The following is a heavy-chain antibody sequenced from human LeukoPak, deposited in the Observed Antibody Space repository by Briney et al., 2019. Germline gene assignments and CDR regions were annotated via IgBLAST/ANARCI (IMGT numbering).Heavy chain of an antibody. Sequence: GGSLRLSCAASGVTFSSYAMHWVRQAPGKGREWEAVISYDGSNKYYADSVKGRFTISRDNSKNTLYLQMNSLRAEDTAVYYCARGANAYDSSGPFDYWGQGTLVTVSS. CDR3: ARGANAYDSSGPFDY. CDR1: GVTFSSYA. D-gene: IGHD3-22*01. CDR2: ISYDGSNK. J-gene: IGHJ4*02. V-gene: IGHV3-30-3*01.